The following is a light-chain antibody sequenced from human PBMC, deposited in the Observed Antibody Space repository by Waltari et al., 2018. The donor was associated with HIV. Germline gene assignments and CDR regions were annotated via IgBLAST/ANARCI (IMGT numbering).Light chain of an antibody. Sequence: DIQMTQSPSSLSASVGDRVTITCRASQSISSYLNWYQQTPGKAPKLLIYAASNLQSGVPSRFSASGSGTDFTLTISSLQPEDFATYYCQKGYNTPHTFGQGTKLDIK. CDR2: AAS. V-gene: IGKV1-39*01. CDR1: QSISSY. J-gene: IGKJ2*01. CDR3: QKGYNTPHT.